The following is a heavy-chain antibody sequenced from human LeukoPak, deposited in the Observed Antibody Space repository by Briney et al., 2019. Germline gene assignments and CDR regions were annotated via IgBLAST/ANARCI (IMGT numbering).Heavy chain of an antibody. CDR3: GRGAEVGGYYYYGMDV. J-gene: IGHJ6*02. Sequence: ASVKVSCKAFGYTFTSYYMHWVRQAPGQGLEWMGIITPSGGSTTYAQKFQGRVTMTRDTSTSTVYMELYSLRSEDTAVYYCGRGAEVGGYYYYGMDVWGQGTTVTVSS. CDR2: ITPSGGST. V-gene: IGHV1-46*01. CDR1: GYTFTSYY.